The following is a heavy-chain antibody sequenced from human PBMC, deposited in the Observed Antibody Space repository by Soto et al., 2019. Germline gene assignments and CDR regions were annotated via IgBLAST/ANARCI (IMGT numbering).Heavy chain of an antibody. V-gene: IGHV1-8*02. D-gene: IGHD2-2*01. CDR1: GYTFTGYY. Sequence: ASVKVSCKASGYTFTGYYMHWVRQAPGQGLEWMGWINPNSGNTGYAQKFQGRVTMTRNTSISTAYMELSSLRSEDTAVYYCARGRQGYCSSTSCYAHSYYYYYMDVWGKGTTVTVSS. CDR3: ARGRQGYCSSTSCYAHSYYYYYMDV. CDR2: INPNSGNT. J-gene: IGHJ6*03.